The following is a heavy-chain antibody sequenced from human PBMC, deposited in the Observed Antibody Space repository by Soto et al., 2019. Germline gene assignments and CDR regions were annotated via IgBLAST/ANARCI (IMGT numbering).Heavy chain of an antibody. Sequence: SETLSLTCTVSGVSISSYYWNWIRQPPGKGLEWIGYIYYSGNTVYNPSLMGRVTISEDTSKNQFSLKLSSVTAADTAVYYCAREGDNFWSGSKWFDPWGHGALVTVSS. CDR2: IYYSGNT. D-gene: IGHD3-3*01. J-gene: IGHJ5*02. V-gene: IGHV4-59*01. CDR1: GVSISSYY. CDR3: AREGDNFWSGSKWFDP.